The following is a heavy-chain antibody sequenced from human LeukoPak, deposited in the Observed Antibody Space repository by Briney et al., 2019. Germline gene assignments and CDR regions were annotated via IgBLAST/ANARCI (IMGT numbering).Heavy chain of an antibody. J-gene: IGHJ4*02. Sequence: GASVKVSCKASGGTFSRYGISWVRQAPGQGLEWMGGITPLFGTPNYAQKFQGRVTITADESTSTAYMELSSLRFEDTAVYYCARDGHNYYDSSGYYSCDYWGQGTLVTVSS. CDR3: ARDGHNYYDSSGYYSCDY. CDR1: GGTFSRYG. CDR2: ITPLFGTP. D-gene: IGHD3-22*01. V-gene: IGHV1-69*13.